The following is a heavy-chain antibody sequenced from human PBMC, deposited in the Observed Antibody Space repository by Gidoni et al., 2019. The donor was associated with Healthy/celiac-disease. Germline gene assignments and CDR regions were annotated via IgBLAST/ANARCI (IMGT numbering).Heavy chain of an antibody. J-gene: IGHJ5*02. CDR2: IYYSGST. D-gene: IGHD6-19*01. Sequence: QLQLQESGPGLVKPSETLSLTCTVSGGSISSSSYYWGWIRQPPGKGLEWIGSIYYSGSTYYNPSLKSRVTISVDTSKNQFSLKLSSVTAADTAVYYCARGPARSGWDDGYNWFDPWGQGTLVTVSS. CDR1: GGSISSSSYY. V-gene: IGHV4-39*01. CDR3: ARGPARSGWDDGYNWFDP.